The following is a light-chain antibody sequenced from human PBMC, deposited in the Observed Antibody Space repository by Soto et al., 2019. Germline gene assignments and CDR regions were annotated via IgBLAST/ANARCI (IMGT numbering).Light chain of an antibody. V-gene: IGKV1-5*03. CDR3: QQYNDASWT. CDR2: GTS. J-gene: IGKJ1*01. CDR1: QSISIW. Sequence: DIHMTQSPSTLSASVGDRVTITGRASQSISIWLAWYQQKPGRAPNLLIYGTSSLESGVPSRFSGSGSGTEFTLTISSLQPDDFATYYCQQYNDASWTFGQGTKVEIK.